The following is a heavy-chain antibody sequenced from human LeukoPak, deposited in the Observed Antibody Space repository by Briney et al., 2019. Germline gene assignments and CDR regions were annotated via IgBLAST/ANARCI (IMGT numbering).Heavy chain of an antibody. Sequence: GGSLRLSCAASGFTFSSFPIHWVRQAPGKGLEWVALISYDGSNKYYADSVKGRFTISRDNSKNTLYLQMNSLRAEDTAVYYCARDRNNSGSYAYYFDYWGQGTRVTVSS. V-gene: IGHV3-30-3*01. D-gene: IGHD3-22*01. J-gene: IGHJ4*02. CDR1: GFTFSSFP. CDR2: ISYDGSNK. CDR3: ARDRNNSGSYAYYFDY.